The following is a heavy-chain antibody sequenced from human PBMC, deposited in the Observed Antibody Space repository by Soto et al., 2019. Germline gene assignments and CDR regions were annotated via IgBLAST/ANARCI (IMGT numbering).Heavy chain of an antibody. J-gene: IGHJ6*02. CDR3: AKDTRTQRGAAAGTDGMDV. V-gene: IGHV3-23*01. CDR1: GFSFSSYG. D-gene: IGHD6-13*01. CDR2: ISESGGST. Sequence: PGGSLRLSCADSGFSFSSYGMNWVRQAPGKGLEWVSAISESGGSTYYADSVKGRFTISRDNSKNTLYLQMNSLRAEDTAVYYCAKDTRTQRGAAAGTDGMDVWGQGTTVTVSS.